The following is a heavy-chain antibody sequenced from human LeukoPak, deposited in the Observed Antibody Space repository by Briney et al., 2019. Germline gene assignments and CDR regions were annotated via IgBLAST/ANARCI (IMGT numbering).Heavy chain of an antibody. CDR2: IYHSGST. CDR1: GGSISSSNW. V-gene: IGHV4-4*02. CDR3: ARSVGYGSGSADFDY. Sequence: SETLSLTCAVSGGSISSSNWWSWVRQPPGKGLEWIGEIYHSGSTNYNPSLKSRVTISVDKSKNQFSLKLSSVTAADTAVYYCARSVGYGSGSADFDYWGQGTLVTVSS. J-gene: IGHJ4*02. D-gene: IGHD3-10*01.